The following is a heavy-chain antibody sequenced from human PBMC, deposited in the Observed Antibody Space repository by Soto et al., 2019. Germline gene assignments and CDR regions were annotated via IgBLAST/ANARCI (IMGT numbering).Heavy chain of an antibody. CDR2: ISDRGGDT. J-gene: IGHJ4*02. Sequence: EVQLLESGGGLVQPGGSLRLSCAASGFTFSSSAMSWVRRAPGKGLEWVSTISDRGGDTYYADSVKGRFTISRDNSKNTLFLQMNSLRAEDTAVYYCAKPTQWLVIGQFDYWGQGTLVTVSS. V-gene: IGHV3-23*01. CDR1: GFTFSSSA. D-gene: IGHD6-19*01. CDR3: AKPTQWLVIGQFDY.